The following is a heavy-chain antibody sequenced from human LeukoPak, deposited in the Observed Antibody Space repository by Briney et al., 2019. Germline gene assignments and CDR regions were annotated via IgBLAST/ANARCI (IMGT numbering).Heavy chain of an antibody. V-gene: IGHV4-39*01. CDR2: IYYSGST. D-gene: IGHD6-19*01. J-gene: IGHJ4*02. Sequence: PSETLSLTCTVSGGSVSSYYWGWIRQPPGKGLEWIGSIYYSGSTYYNPSLKSRVTISVDTSKNQFSLKLSSVTAADTAVYYCARRNAVAGTLDWGQGTLVTVSS. CDR1: GGSVSSYY. CDR3: ARRNAVAGTLD.